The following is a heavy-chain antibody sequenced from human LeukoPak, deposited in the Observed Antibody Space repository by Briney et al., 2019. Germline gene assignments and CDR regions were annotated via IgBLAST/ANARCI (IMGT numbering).Heavy chain of an antibody. J-gene: IGHJ6*03. V-gene: IGHV3-74*01. CDR2: INSDGSST. CDR1: GFTFSSYW. Sequence: PGGSLGLSCAASGFTFSSYWMHWVRQAPGKGLVWVSRINSDGSSTSYADSVKGRFTISRDNAKNTLYLKMNSLRGEDTAVYYCARRSSSGWYPDYYYYYMDVWGKGTTVTISS. D-gene: IGHD6-19*01. CDR3: ARRSSSGWYPDYYYYYMDV.